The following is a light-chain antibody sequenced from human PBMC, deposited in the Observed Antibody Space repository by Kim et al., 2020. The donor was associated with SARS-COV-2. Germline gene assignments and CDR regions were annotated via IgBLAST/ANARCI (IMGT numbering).Light chain of an antibody. Sequence: FPPVERATLACRASQTVSSSYLAWYQQKPGQAPRLLIYGASSRATGIPDRFSGSGSGTDFTLTLSRLEPEDFAVYYCQQYGNSLTFGGGTKVDIK. J-gene: IGKJ4*01. CDR1: QTVSSSY. CDR3: QQYGNSLT. CDR2: GAS. V-gene: IGKV3-20*01.